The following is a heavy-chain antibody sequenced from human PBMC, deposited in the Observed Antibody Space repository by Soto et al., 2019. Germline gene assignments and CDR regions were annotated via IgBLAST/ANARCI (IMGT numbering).Heavy chain of an antibody. V-gene: IGHV4-34*02. CDR3: ARGGWSVRFLN. CDR1: GEDLNSYY. CDR2: IYDTRKT. D-gene: IGHD2-15*01. Sequence: QVQLQQWGAGLLKPSETLSLTCAVYGEDLNSYYWSWIRQAPGKGLEWIGEIYDTRKTTYNPSLGSRVSISAVSSSHQFTLRLTSLTAADAAIYYCARGGWSVRFLNWGQGSLVTVSS. J-gene: IGHJ4*01.